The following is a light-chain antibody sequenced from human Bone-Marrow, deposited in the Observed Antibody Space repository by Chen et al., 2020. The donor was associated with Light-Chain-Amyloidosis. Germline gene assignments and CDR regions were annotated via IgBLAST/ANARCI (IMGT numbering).Light chain of an antibody. Sequence: QSALTQPASVSGSPGQSLTISCTGTSSDVGGDNHVSWYQQHPDKAPKLMIYEVTNRPSWVPDRFSGSKSDNTASLTISGLQTEDEADYSCSSYTITNTLVFGSGTRVTVL. V-gene: IGLV2-14*01. CDR1: SSDVGGDNH. CDR3: SSYTITNTLV. J-gene: IGLJ1*01. CDR2: EVT.